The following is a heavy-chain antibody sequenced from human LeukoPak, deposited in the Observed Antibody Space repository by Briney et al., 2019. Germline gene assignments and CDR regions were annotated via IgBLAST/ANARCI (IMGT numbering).Heavy chain of an antibody. D-gene: IGHD6-13*01. J-gene: IGHJ4*02. CDR1: GFTFRTQS. V-gene: IGHV3-48*02. CDR2: ISGGSSTI. Sequence: QPGGSLRLSFAVYGFTFRTQSMNWVRQAPGKGLEWVSYISGGSSTIHYADSVKGRFTISRDNPKNSLYLQLNSLRDDDTAVYYCARDYGYSSSFDYWGQGTLVTVSS. CDR3: ARDYGYSSSFDY.